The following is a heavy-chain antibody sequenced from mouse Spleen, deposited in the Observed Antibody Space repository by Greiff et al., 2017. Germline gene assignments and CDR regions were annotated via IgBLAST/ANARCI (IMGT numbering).Heavy chain of an antibody. V-gene: IGHV5-9-2*01. D-gene: IGHD2-2*01. CDR2: ISGGGSYT. CDR3: ARRYGYDGNYYAMDY. CDR1: GFTFSSYG. Sequence: EVKLMESGGGLVKPGGSLKLSCAASGFTFSSYGMSWVRQTPEKRLEWVATISGGGSYTYYPDSVKGRFTISRDNAKNNLYLQMSSLRSEDTALYYCARRYGYDGNYYAMDYWGQGTSVTVSS. J-gene: IGHJ4*01.